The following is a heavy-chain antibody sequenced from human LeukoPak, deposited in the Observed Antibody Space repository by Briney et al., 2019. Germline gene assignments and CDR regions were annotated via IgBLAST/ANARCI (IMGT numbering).Heavy chain of an antibody. CDR3: ARGSGSSWPYYYYYYYMDV. D-gene: IGHD3-10*01. CDR1: GGTFSSYA. V-gene: IGHV1-69*06. Sequence: ASVKVSCKASGGTFSSYAISWVRQAPGQGLEWMGGIIPIFGTANYAQKFQGRVTITADKSTSTAYMELSSLRSEDTAVYYCARGSGSSWPYYYYYYYMDVWGKGTTVTVSS. CDR2: IIPIFGTA. J-gene: IGHJ6*03.